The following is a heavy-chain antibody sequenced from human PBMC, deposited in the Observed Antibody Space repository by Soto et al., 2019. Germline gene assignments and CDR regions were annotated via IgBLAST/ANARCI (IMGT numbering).Heavy chain of an antibody. J-gene: IGHJ6*04. Sequence: GGSLRLSCAASGFTFSSFAMHWVRQAPGKGLEWVAVISSDGTNEFHADSVKGRFTISRDNFKKTLSLQMNSLKVEDTAIYYCERDFDRGRNYDTLTGYYYYFYGMAVWGKGKTVTVSS. CDR3: ERDFDRGRNYDTLTGYYYYFYGMAV. D-gene: IGHD3-9*01. CDR2: ISSDGTNE. CDR1: GFTFSSFA. V-gene: IGHV3-30-3*01.